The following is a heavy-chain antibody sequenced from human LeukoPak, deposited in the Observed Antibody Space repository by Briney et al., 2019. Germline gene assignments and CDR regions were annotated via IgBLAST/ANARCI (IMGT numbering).Heavy chain of an antibody. Sequence: ASVKVSCKASGYTFTSYAMNWVRQAPGQGLEWMGWINTNTGNPTYAQGFTGRFVFSLDTSVSTAYLQISSLKAEDTAVYYCARDPTGALTVHYFDYWGQGTLVTVSS. V-gene: IGHV7-4-1*02. CDR2: INTNTGNP. CDR1: GYTFTSYA. CDR3: ARDPTGALTVHYFDY. J-gene: IGHJ4*02. D-gene: IGHD1-26*01.